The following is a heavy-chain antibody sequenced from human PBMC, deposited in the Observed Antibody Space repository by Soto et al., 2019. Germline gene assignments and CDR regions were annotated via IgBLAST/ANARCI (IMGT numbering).Heavy chain of an antibody. CDR2: IKSKTDGGTT. D-gene: IGHD3-9*01. V-gene: IGHV3-15*01. CDR1: GFTFSNAW. CDR3: TRNVVTGYYIGSVADAFDI. J-gene: IGHJ3*02. Sequence: GGSLRLSCAASGFTFSNAWMSWVRQAPGKGLEWVGRIKSKTDGGTTDYAAPVKGRFTISRDDSKNTLYLQMNSLKTEDTAVYYCTRNVVTGYYIGSVADAFDIWGQGTMVTVSS.